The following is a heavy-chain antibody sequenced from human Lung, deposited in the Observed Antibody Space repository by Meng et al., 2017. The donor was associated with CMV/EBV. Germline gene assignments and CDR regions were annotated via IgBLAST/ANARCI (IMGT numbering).Heavy chain of an antibody. V-gene: IGHV3-74*01. CDR2: INSDGRYT. Sequence: FTFSSHWMHWVRQAPGKGLVWVSHINSDGRYTSYADSVKSRFTISRDNAKNTLYLQMNSLGAEDTAVYYCARASGGKYSGYDYTFDYWGQGTLVTVSS. CDR1: FTFSSHW. CDR3: ARASGGKYSGYDYTFDY. J-gene: IGHJ4*02. D-gene: IGHD5-12*01.